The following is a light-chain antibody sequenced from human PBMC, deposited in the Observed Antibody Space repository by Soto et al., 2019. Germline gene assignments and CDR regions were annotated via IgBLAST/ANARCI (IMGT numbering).Light chain of an antibody. Sequence: EIVMTQSPATLSVSPGERATLSCRASQSVSSNLAWYQQKPGQAPRLLIYGATTRATDIPARFSGSGSGTEFTLTISSLQSEDFAVYYCQQYNNWPPVTFGGGTKVEIK. CDR3: QQYNNWPPVT. CDR2: GAT. V-gene: IGKV3-15*01. CDR1: QSVSSN. J-gene: IGKJ4*01.